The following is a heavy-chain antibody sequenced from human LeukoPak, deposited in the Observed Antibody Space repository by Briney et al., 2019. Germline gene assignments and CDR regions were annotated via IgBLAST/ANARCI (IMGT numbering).Heavy chain of an antibody. J-gene: IGHJ4*02. V-gene: IGHV3-48*02. D-gene: IGHD2-8*01. CDR2: ISSSSSTI. Sequence: GGSLRLSCAASGFTFSSYSMNWVRQAPGKGLEWVSYISSSSSTIYYEDSVKGRFTIYRDNAKNSLYLQMNSLRDEDSPTYYCARVYLERLTAGYFDHWGQGTLVTVSP. CDR3: ARVYLERLTAGYFDH. CDR1: GFTFSSYS.